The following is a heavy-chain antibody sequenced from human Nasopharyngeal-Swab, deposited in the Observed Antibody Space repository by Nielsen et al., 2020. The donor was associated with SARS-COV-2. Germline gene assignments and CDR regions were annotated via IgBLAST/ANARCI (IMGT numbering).Heavy chain of an antibody. J-gene: IGHJ6*03. CDR2: ISYDGSNK. Sequence: VRQATGKGLEWVAVISYDGSNKYYADSVKGRFTISRDNSKNTLYLQMNSLRAEDTAVYYCAKAEGYSYGPLIYYYYMDVWGKGTTVT. CDR3: AKAEGYSYGPLIYYYYMDV. D-gene: IGHD5-18*01. V-gene: IGHV3-30-3*02.